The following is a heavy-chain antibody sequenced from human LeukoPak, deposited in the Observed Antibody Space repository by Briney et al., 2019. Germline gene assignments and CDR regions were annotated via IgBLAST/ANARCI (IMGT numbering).Heavy chain of an antibody. CDR2: ISYDGSNK. J-gene: IGHJ4*02. Sequence: PGGSLRLSCAASGFTFSSYGMHWVRQAPGKGLEWVAVISYDGSNKYYADSVKGRFTISRDNSKNTLHLQMNSLRAEDTAVYYCAKGSPADYWGQGTLVTVSS. CDR1: GFTFSSYG. V-gene: IGHV3-30*18. CDR3: AKGSPADY. D-gene: IGHD2-2*01.